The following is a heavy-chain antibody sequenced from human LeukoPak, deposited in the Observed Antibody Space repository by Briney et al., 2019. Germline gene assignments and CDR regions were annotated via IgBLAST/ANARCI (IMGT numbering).Heavy chain of an antibody. D-gene: IGHD3-22*01. CDR1: GFTVSSNY. Sequence: TGGSLRLSCAASGFTVSSNYMSWVRQAPGKGLEWVSVIYSGGSTYYADSVKGRSTISRDNSKNTLYLQMNSLRAEDTAVYYCARPNYYDSSGYYDPYYYYGMDVWGQGTTVTVSS. V-gene: IGHV3-66*04. CDR3: ARPNYYDSSGYYDPYYYYGMDV. CDR2: IYSGGST. J-gene: IGHJ6*02.